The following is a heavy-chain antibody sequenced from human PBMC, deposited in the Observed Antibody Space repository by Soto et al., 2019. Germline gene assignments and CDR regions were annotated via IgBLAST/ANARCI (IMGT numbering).Heavy chain of an antibody. CDR2: IKHNSCGT. CDR1: RYTFTGYY. Sequence: VASVNVSFKSSRYTFTGYYMYGVRQAPGKGLEWMGWIKHNSCGTNYAQKFQGRVTMTRHTSISTAYMELSRLRSDDTAVYYCARAGLPDDYCDYEGYYYGMDVWGQGTTVTVSS. D-gene: IGHD4-17*01. J-gene: IGHJ6*02. CDR3: ARAGLPDDYCDYEGYYYGMDV. V-gene: IGHV1-2*02.